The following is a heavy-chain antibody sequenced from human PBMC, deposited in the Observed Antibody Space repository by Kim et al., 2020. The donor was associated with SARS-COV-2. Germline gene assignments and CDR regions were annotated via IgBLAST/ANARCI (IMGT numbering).Heavy chain of an antibody. CDR2: IYYSGST. CDR1: GGSNSNYY. D-gene: IGHD3-10*01. Sequence: SETLSLTCTVSGGSNSNYYWSWIRQPPGKGLEWIGYIYYSGSTMYNPSLKSRVIISVDTSKNQFSLKLSSVTAADTAVYYCARHRNLRSVHYGMDVWGQGTTVTVSS. V-gene: IGHV4-59*08. J-gene: IGHJ6*02. CDR3: ARHRNLRSVHYGMDV.